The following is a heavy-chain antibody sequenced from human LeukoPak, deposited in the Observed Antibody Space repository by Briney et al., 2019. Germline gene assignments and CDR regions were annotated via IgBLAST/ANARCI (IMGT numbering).Heavy chain of an antibody. J-gene: IGHJ4*02. CDR2: IYSGDSHT. CDR1: GYSFTYW. CDR3: ARRSGLAPFDY. V-gene: IGHV5-51*01. Sequence: GESLKISCKGSGYSFTYWIGWVRQMPGKGLEWMGIIYSGDSHTKYSPSFQGRVTISADNSISTAYLQWSSLEASDTAMYYCARRSGLAPFDYWGQGTLVTVSS. D-gene: IGHD6-6*01.